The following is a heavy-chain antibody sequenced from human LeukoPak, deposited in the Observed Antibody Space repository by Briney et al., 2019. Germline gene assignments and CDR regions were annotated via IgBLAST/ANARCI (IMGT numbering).Heavy chain of an antibody. J-gene: IGHJ3*02. V-gene: IGHV4-39*01. D-gene: IGHD2-2*01. CDR3: VRHCCSTPSKRTFVI. CDR1: GGSIWTSDYY. Sequence: SETLSLTCTVSGGSIWTSDYYWGCIRQFPGKGLEWIGTISDGGSTYYNPSLESRVIISVDTSKNQFSLKLSSVTAADTAVYYCVRHCCSTPSKRTFVIWGQGTLVTVSS. CDR2: ISDGGST.